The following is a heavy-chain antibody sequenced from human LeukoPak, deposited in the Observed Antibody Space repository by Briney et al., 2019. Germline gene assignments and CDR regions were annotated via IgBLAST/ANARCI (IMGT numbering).Heavy chain of an antibody. CDR1: GGSISSYY. CDR2: IYTSGSI. V-gene: IGHV4-4*07. D-gene: IGHD4-17*01. Sequence: SETLSLTCTVSGGSISSYYWSWIRQPAGKGLEWIGRIYTSGSINYNPSLKSRVTISVDTSKNQFSLKLSSVTAADTAGYYCPGDLDYGDYEGWFDPGGQGTLVTVSS. J-gene: IGHJ5*02. CDR3: PGDLDYGDYEGWFDP.